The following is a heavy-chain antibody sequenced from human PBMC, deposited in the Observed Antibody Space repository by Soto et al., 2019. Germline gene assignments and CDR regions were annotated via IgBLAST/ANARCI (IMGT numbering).Heavy chain of an antibody. CDR3: ARETLGYCSGGSCSRPNWFDP. CDR1: GGTFSSYA. CDR2: IIPIFGTA. D-gene: IGHD2-15*01. Sequence: QVQLVQSGAEVKKPGSSVKVSCKASGGTFSSYAISWVRQAPGQGLEWMGGIIPIFGTANYAQKYQGRVTINADESTSTAYMELSSLRSEDTAVYYCARETLGYCSGGSCSRPNWFDPWGQGTLVTVSS. J-gene: IGHJ5*02. V-gene: IGHV1-69*01.